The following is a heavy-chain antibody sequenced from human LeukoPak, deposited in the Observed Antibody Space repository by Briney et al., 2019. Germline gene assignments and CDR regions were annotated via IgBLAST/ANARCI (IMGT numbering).Heavy chain of an antibody. J-gene: IGHJ4*02. D-gene: IGHD3-10*01. Sequence: SETLSITCAVYGGSFSGYYWSWIRQPPGKGLEWIGEINHSGSTNYNPSLKSRVTISVDTSKNQFSLKLSSVTAADTAVYYCARTSLWFGESSWGQGTLVTVSS. CDR3: ARTSLWFGESS. CDR1: GGSFSGYY. V-gene: IGHV4-34*01. CDR2: INHSGST.